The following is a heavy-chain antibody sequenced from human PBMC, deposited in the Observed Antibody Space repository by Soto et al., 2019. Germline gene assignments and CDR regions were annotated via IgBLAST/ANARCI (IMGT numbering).Heavy chain of an antibody. Sequence: QVQLVQSGAEVKKPGASVKVSCKASGYSFNTYAMHWVRQAPGQRLEWLAWINAGNVNTKYSQKFQGRLTVTRDTSVSTAYMELSSLTYEDTAVYYCARDMCQHLVMMSYYYAIDAWGQGTTVTVSS. J-gene: IGHJ6*02. CDR3: ARDMCQHLVMMSYYYAIDA. D-gene: IGHD6-6*01. CDR2: INAGNVNT. V-gene: IGHV1-3*01. CDR1: GYSFNTYA.